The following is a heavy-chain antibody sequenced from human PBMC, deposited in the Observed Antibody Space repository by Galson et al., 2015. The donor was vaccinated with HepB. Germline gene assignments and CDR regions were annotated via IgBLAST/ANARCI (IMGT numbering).Heavy chain of an antibody. CDR3: AAQHTAYCGGDCSQFDY. D-gene: IGHD2-21*02. V-gene: IGHV3-21*01. J-gene: IGHJ4*02. Sequence: LRLSCAASGFVFSTFTMTWVRQAPGKGLEWVASISSTSDNIYYSDSVKGPFTISRDNAEKSPFLQLNSLRVEDTALYYCAAQHTAYCGGDCSQFDYWGQGTLVTVSS. CDR2: ISSTSDNI. CDR1: GFVFSTFT.